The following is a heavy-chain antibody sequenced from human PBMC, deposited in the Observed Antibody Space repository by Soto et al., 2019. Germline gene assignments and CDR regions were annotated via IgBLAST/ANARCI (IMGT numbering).Heavy chain of an antibody. J-gene: IGHJ5*02. Sequence: PETLSLTCTFSGQSVTNSNYYWGWLRQPPGKGLEWIASIYYIGSTYYNPSLKSRVTISVDTSNNQFSLNLNSVTASDTAVYYCAGRNSLASVSLNFRELSNYKWIDPWGPGTLVTVSS. CDR2: IYYIGST. D-gene: IGHD3-16*02. V-gene: IGHV4-39*01. CDR1: GQSVTNSNYY. CDR3: AGRNSLASVSLNFRELSNYKWIDP.